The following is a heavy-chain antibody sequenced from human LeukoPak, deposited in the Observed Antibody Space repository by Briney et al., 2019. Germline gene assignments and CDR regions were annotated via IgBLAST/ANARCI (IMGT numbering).Heavy chain of an antibody. J-gene: IGHJ4*02. CDR2: ISGSGGST. CDR1: GFTFSSYA. V-gene: IGHV3-23*01. Sequence: PGGSLRLSCAASGFTFSSYAMSWVRQAPGKGLEWVSAISGSGGSTYYADSVKGRFTTSRDNSKNTLYLQMNSLRAEDTAVYYCVYSSSLGTGFDYWGQGTLVTVSS. CDR3: VYSSSLGTGFDY. D-gene: IGHD6-13*01.